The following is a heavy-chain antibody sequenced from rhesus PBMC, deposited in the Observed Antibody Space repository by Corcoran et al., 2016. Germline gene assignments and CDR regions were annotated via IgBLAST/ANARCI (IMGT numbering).Heavy chain of an antibody. CDR3: ARGESIAAADYYFDY. CDR2: IIPLVGIK. V-gene: IGHV1-151*01. J-gene: IGHJ4*01. CDR1: GYTFSIYA. D-gene: IGHD6-31*01. Sequence: QVQLVQSGAEVKKPGASVKLSCKASGYTFSIYAFRWVRPAPCPGLEWMGGIIPLVGIKNYAEKFQGRVTITADTSTSKAYMELSSRRSEDTAVYYCARGESIAAADYYFDYWGQGVLVTVSS.